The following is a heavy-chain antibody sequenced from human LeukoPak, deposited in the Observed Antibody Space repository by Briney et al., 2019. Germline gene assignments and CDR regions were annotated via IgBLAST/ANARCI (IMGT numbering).Heavy chain of an antibody. D-gene: IGHD6-13*01. J-gene: IGHJ4*02. V-gene: IGHV4-30-2*01. Sequence: PSETLSLTCTVSGGSISSGGYYWSWIRQPPGKGLEWIGYIYHSGSTYYNPSLKSRVTISVDRSKNQFSLKLSSVTAADTAVYYCARDGMGNLAAAGEDYFDYWGQGTLVTVSS. CDR3: ARDGMGNLAAAGEDYFDY. CDR2: IYHSGST. CDR1: GGSISSGGYY.